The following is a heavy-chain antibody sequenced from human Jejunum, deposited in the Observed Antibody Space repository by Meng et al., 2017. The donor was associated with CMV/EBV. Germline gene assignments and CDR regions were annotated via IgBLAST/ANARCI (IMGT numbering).Heavy chain of an antibody. CDR1: TCTSYG. CDR3: ARRTHLGFGGTYFYYVDY. Sequence: TCTSYGISWVRQAPGQGLEWMGWISVYNGNTNFAQKLQGRVTMTTDTSTSKAYMELTRLRSDDTAVYYCARRTHLGFGGTYFYYVDYWGQGTLVTVSS. D-gene: IGHD1-26*01. V-gene: IGHV1-18*01. J-gene: IGHJ4*02. CDR2: ISVYNGNT.